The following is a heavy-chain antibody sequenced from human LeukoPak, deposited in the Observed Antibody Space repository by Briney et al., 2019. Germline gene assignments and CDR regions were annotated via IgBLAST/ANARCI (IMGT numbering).Heavy chain of an antibody. D-gene: IGHD1-26*01. CDR3: TRGRGTCNWLDP. Sequence: GGSLRLSCAASGFTLSDSAIHWVRQASGKGLEWVGLIDRPAKSYATAYGASVGGRFTISRDDSKNTAYLQMDSLKTEDTALYYCTRGRGTCNWLDPWGQGTLVTVSS. V-gene: IGHV3-73*01. CDR2: IDRPAKSYAT. J-gene: IGHJ5*02. CDR1: GFTLSDSA.